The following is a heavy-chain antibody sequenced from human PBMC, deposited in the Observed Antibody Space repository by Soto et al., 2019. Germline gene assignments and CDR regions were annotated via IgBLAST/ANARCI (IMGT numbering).Heavy chain of an antibody. V-gene: IGHV4-4*02. J-gene: IGHJ5*02. Sequence: PSETLSLTCAVSGASIGSGGWWSWVRQPPGKGLEWIAEIFHDGNTNYSPSLKSRVTISVDKSQNQFSLNVYSVTAADTAVYYCARHECWTWPDQWGQGTLVTVSS. CDR1: GASIGSGGW. D-gene: IGHD3-3*01. CDR3: ARHECWTWPDQ. CDR2: IFHDGNT.